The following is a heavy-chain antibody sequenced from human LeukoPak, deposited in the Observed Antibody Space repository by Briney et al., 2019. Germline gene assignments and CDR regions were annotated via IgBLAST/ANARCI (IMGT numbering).Heavy chain of an antibody. CDR1: GFTFSSYE. CDR3: ARKRGSGSYYKVYYYYGMDV. CDR2: ISSSGSTI. Sequence: SGGSLRLSCAASGFTFSSYEMKWVRQAPGKGLEWVSYISSSGSTIYYADCVKGRFTISRDNAKNSLYLQMNSLRAEDTAVYYCARKRGSGSYYKVYYYYGMDVWGQGTTVTVSS. V-gene: IGHV3-48*03. D-gene: IGHD3-10*01. J-gene: IGHJ6*02.